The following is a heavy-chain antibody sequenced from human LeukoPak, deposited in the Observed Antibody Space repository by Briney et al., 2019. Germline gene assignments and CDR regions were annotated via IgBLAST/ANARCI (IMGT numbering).Heavy chain of an antibody. Sequence: PSETLSLTCTVSGYSISSGYYWGWIRQPPGKGLEWLASIYHSGTIYYNPSLKSRVTISVDTSKNQFSLKLTSVTAADTAVYYCARGLGRQQLVSPCDYWGQGTLVTVSS. CDR1: GYSISSGYY. CDR3: ARGLGRQQLVSPCDY. J-gene: IGHJ4*02. V-gene: IGHV4-38-2*02. CDR2: IYHSGTI. D-gene: IGHD6-13*01.